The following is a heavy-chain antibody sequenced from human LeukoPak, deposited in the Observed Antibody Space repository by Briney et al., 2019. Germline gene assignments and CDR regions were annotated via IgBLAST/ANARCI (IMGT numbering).Heavy chain of an antibody. V-gene: IGHV4-34*01. D-gene: IGHD3-3*01. J-gene: IGHJ4*02. CDR1: GGSFSGYY. Sequence: PSETLSLTCAVYGGSFSGYYWNWIRQPPGKGLEWIGEINHSGSTNYNPSLKSRVTISVDTSKNQFSLKLSSVTAADTAVYFCGRELRSPRDFDYWGQGGLVTVSS. CDR3: GRELRSPRDFDY. CDR2: INHSGST.